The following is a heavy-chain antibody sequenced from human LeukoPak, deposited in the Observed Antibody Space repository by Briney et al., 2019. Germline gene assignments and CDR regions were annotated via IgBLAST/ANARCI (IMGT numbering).Heavy chain of an antibody. V-gene: IGHV4-61*02. CDR1: GGSISSGSYY. CDR3: ARGPIVVVPAAMAFDY. Sequence: PSQTLSLTCTVSGGSISSGSYYWSWIRQPAGKGLEWVGRIYTSGSTNYNPSLKSRVTISVDTSKNQFSLKLSSVTAAVTAVYYCARGPIVVVPAAMAFDYWGQGTLVTVSS. D-gene: IGHD2-2*01. CDR2: IYTSGST. J-gene: IGHJ4*02.